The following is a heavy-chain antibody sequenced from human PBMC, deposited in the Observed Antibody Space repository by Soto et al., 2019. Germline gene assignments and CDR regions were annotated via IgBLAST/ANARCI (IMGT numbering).Heavy chain of an antibody. D-gene: IGHD3-22*01. Sequence: GASVKVSCKASGGTFSSYAISWVRQAPGKGLEWMGGIIPIFGTANYAQKFQGRVTITADESTSTAYMELSSLRSEDTAVYYCARDPFSVVVITPYYYYGMDVWGQGTTVTVSS. J-gene: IGHJ6*02. CDR2: IIPIFGTA. CDR1: GGTFSSYA. V-gene: IGHV1-69*13. CDR3: ARDPFSVVVITPYYYYGMDV.